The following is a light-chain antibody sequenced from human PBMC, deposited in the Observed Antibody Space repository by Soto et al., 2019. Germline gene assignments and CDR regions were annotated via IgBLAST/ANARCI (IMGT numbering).Light chain of an antibody. CDR2: LTNDGSH. J-gene: IGLJ2*01. V-gene: IGLV4-69*01. Sequence: QSVLTQSPSASASLGASVKLTCTLSSGHSSYAIAWHQKQPGKGPRHSMDLTNDGSHTKGDGIPDRFSGSSSEADRFLIISSLQSEDEADYYCQTWGNGSQFVGGGTQLTVL. CDR3: QTWGNGSQF. CDR1: SGHSSYA.